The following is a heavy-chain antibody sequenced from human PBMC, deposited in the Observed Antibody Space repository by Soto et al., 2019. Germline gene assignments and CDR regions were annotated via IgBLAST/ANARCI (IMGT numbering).Heavy chain of an antibody. CDR3: ARSMFRQTIAELDY. CDR2: IYYSGST. J-gene: IGHJ4*02. CDR1: GGSISSYY. D-gene: IGHD3-9*01. V-gene: IGHV4-59*01. Sequence: SETLSLTCTVSGGSISSYYWSWIRQRPGKGLEWIGYIYYSGSTNYNPSLKSRVTISVDTSKNQFSLKLSSVTAADTAVYYCARSMFRQTIAELDYWGQGTLVTVSS.